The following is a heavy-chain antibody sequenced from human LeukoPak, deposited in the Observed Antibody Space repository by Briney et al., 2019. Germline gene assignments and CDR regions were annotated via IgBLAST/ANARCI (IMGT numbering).Heavy chain of an antibody. Sequence: PSETLSLTCTVSGGFISSYYWSWIRQPPGKGLEWIGYIYYSGSTNYNPSLKSRVTISVDTSKNQFSLKLSSVTAADTAVYYCAGRSGYYTPTYFDYWGQGTLVTVSS. CDR2: IYYSGST. CDR3: AGRSGYYTPTYFDY. CDR1: GGFISSYY. V-gene: IGHV4-59*01. D-gene: IGHD3-3*01. J-gene: IGHJ4*02.